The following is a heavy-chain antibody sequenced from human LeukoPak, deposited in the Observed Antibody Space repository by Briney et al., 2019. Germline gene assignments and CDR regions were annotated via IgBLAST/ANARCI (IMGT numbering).Heavy chain of an antibody. CDR1: GGSISSSSYY. CDR3: ARGYCSGGSCYGYFDH. Sequence: PSETLSLTCTVSGGSISSSSYYWGWIRQPPGKGLEWIGSIYYSGSTYYNPSLKSRVTISVDTSKNQFSLKLSSVTAADTAVYYCARGYCSGGSCYGYFDHWGQGTLVTVST. J-gene: IGHJ4*02. CDR2: IYYSGST. V-gene: IGHV4-39*07. D-gene: IGHD2-15*01.